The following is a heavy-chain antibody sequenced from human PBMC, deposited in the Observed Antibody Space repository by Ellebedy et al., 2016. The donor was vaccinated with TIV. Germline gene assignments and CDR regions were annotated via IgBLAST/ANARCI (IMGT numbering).Heavy chain of an antibody. V-gene: IGHV3-21*01. CDR2: ISTSSTYM. CDR3: ARSGRTFGAAIDY. Sequence: GESLKISCAASGFTINSYTMHWVRQAPGKGLEWVSSISTSSTYMYYADSVKGRFAISRDNAKSSLYLQVNSLRAEDTAVYYCARSGRTFGAAIDYWGQGTLVAVPS. J-gene: IGHJ4*02. D-gene: IGHD3-3*01. CDR1: GFTINSYT.